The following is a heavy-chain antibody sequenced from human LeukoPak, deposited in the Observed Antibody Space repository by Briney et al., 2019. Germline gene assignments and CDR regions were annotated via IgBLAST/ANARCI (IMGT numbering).Heavy chain of an antibody. J-gene: IGHJ4*02. Sequence: PGGSLRLSCAASGFTFSSYGMHWVRQAPGKGLGWGAVIWYDGSNKYYADSVKGRFTISRDNSKNTLYLQMNSLRAEDTAVYYCAKARPRCGDYVGPHWGQGTLVTVSS. CDR3: AKARPRCGDYVGPH. D-gene: IGHD4-17*01. CDR2: IWYDGSNK. V-gene: IGHV3-33*06. CDR1: GFTFSSYG.